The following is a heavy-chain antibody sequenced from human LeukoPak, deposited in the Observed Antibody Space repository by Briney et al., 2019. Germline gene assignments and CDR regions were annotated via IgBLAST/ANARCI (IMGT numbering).Heavy chain of an antibody. J-gene: IGHJ4*02. CDR2: IRYDGSNA. CDR3: AKAQSLLPDY. D-gene: IGHD2/OR15-2a*01. Sequence: GGSLRLSCAASGFTFSSYGMHWVRQAPGKGLEWVAFIRYDGSNAYYADSVKGRFTISRDNSKNTLYLQMNSLRAEDTAVYYCAKAQSLLPDYWGQGTLVTVSS. CDR1: GFTFSSYG. V-gene: IGHV3-30*02.